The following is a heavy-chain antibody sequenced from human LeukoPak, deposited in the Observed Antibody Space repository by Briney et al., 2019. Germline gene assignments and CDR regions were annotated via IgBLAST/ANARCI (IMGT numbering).Heavy chain of an antibody. CDR3: ARDIMVRGVYYFDY. D-gene: IGHD3-10*01. V-gene: IGHV3-7*01. Sequence: PGGSLRLSCAASGFTFSSYWMSWIRQAPGKGLEWVANIKQDGSEKYYVDPVKGRFTISRDNAKNSLYLQMNSLRAEDTAVYYCARDIMVRGVYYFDYWGQGTLVTVSS. CDR2: IKQDGSEK. J-gene: IGHJ4*02. CDR1: GFTFSSYW.